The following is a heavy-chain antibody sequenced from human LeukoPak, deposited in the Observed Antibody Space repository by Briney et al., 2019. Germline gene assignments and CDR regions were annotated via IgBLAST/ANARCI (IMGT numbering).Heavy chain of an antibody. J-gene: IGHJ4*02. Sequence: GGSLRLSCAASGFTFSSYWMSWVRQAPGKGLEWVANIKQDESEKYYVDSLKGRFAISRDNAKNSLYLQMNSLRAEDTAVYYCARDKIEGPTKLDYWGQGILVTVSS. D-gene: IGHD1-1*01. CDR3: ARDKIEGPTKLDY. CDR2: IKQDESEK. CDR1: GFTFSSYW. V-gene: IGHV3-7*01.